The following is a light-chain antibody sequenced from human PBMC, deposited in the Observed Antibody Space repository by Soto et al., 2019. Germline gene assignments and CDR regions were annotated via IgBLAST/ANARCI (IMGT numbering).Light chain of an antibody. CDR3: QQYNSYSPT. J-gene: IGKJ1*01. CDR2: AAS. CDR1: QAIRTA. Sequence: IQLTQSPSSLYASVGDRVTITCRASQAIRTALGWYQQKPGKVPKLLIYAASILQSGVPSRFSGSGSGTEFTLTISSLQPDDFATYYCQQYNSYSPTFGQGTKVDI. V-gene: IGKV1-17*01.